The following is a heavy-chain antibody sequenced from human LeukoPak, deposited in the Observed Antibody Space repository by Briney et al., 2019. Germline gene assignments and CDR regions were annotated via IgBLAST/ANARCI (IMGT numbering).Heavy chain of an antibody. CDR2: INHSGST. CDR1: GGSFSGYY. Sequence: PSETLSLTCAVYGGSFSGYYWSWIRQPPGKGLEWIGEINHSGSTNYNPSLKSRVTISVDTSKNQFSLKLSSVTAADTAVYYCARRRLYGSGKNWFDPWGQGTLVTVSS. D-gene: IGHD3-10*01. J-gene: IGHJ5*02. CDR3: ARRRLYGSGKNWFDP. V-gene: IGHV4-34*01.